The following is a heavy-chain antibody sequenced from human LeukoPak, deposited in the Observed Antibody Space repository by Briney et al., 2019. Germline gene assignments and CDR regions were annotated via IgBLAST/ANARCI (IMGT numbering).Heavy chain of an antibody. Sequence: GGSLRLSCTASGFSFSNYDIHWVRQAPGKGLEWVSLISYDGSNEDYTESVKGRFTIPRDNSKNTLYLLMNSLRAEDTAVYYCAKTGSFDYFDYWGQGTLVTVSS. CDR1: GFSFSNYD. D-gene: IGHD3-3*02. CDR3: AKTGSFDYFDY. J-gene: IGHJ4*02. CDR2: ISYDGSNE. V-gene: IGHV3-30*18.